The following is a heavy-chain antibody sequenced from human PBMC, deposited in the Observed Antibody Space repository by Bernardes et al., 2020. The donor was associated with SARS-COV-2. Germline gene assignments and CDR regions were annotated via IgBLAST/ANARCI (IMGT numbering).Heavy chain of an antibody. CDR2: IYHSGTT. V-gene: IGHV4-39*01. J-gene: IGHJ3*02. CDR3: ARIETADAFDI. Sequence: LSLTCSVSGGSIRTTSYYWCWIRQPPGKGLEWIGNIYHSGTTYYNPSLKSRVSISVDTSKNQLFLKLISVTAADTAVYYCARIETADAFDIWGHGTMLTVSS. D-gene: IGHD1-1*01. CDR1: GGSIRTTSYY.